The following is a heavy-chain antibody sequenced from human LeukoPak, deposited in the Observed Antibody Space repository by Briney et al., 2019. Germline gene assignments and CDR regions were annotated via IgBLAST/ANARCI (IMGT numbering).Heavy chain of an antibody. J-gene: IGHJ4*02. D-gene: IGHD3-22*01. Sequence: PGGSLRLSCAASGFTFSSYSMNWVRQAPGKGLEWVSSISSSSSYIYYADSVKGRFTISRDNVKNSLYLQMNSLRAEDTAVYYCARGRAWGDYYDSSGYRHFDYWGQGTLVTVSS. V-gene: IGHV3-21*01. CDR2: ISSSSSYI. CDR1: GFTFSSYS. CDR3: ARGRAWGDYYDSSGYRHFDY.